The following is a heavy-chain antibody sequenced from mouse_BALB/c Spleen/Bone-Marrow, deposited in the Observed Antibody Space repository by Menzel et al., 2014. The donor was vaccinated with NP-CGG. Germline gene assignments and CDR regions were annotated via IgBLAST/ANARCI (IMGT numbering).Heavy chain of an antibody. CDR2: IWGDGST. J-gene: IGHJ4*01. Sequence: VQRVESGPGLVAPSQSLSIPCTVSGFSLTGYGVNWVRQPPGKGLEWLGMIWGDGSTDYNSALKSRLSISKDNSKSQVFLKMNSLQTDDTARYYCARTLGHYAMDYWGQGTSVTVSS. D-gene: IGHD4-1*01. V-gene: IGHV2-6-7*01. CDR3: ARTLGHYAMDY. CDR1: GFSLTGYG.